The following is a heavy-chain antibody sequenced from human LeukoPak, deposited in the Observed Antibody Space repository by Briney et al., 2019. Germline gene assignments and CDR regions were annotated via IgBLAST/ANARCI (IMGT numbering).Heavy chain of an antibody. D-gene: IGHD3-16*01. V-gene: IGHV4-59*01. J-gene: IGHJ6*02. CDR1: GGSISGFY. Sequence: SETLSLTCTVSGGSISGFYWTWIRQPPGKGLEWIGQIYYTGSADYNPSLKSRITISVDTSKNRISLMVRSVTAADTAVYHCARFGVNYDMDVWGQGTTVTVSS. CDR2: IYYTGSA. CDR3: ARFGVNYDMDV.